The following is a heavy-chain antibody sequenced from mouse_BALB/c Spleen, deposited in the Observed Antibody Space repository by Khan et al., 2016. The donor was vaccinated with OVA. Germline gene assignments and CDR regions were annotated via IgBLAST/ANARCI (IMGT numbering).Heavy chain of an antibody. Sequence: QMQLEQSGPDLVAPSQSLSITCNASGFSLTSYAIHWVRQPPGKGLEWLVVIWSDGRATYYSDLKSRLSISKDNSKSQAFLKIDSLQTDDTAMYYRGRHQIHLSMDSWGQGTSVTGSS. CDR2: IWSDGRA. V-gene: IGHV2-6-2*01. CDR1: GFSLTSYA. J-gene: IGHJ4*01. CDR3: GRHQIHLSMDS.